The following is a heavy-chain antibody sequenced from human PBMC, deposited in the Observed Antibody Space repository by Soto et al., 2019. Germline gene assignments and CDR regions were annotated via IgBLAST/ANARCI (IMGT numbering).Heavy chain of an antibody. CDR2: IWYDGSNK. D-gene: IGHD4-4*01. CDR1: GFTFSSYG. V-gene: IGHV3-33*01. CDR3: ARDRLAVTTFESYDI. Sequence: QVQLVESGGGVVQPGRSLRLSCAASGFTFSSYGMHWVRQAPGKGLEWVAVIWYDGSNKYYADSVKGRFTISRDNSKDTLYLQMNSLIAEDAAVYYCARDRLAVTTFESYDIWGQGTMVTVS. J-gene: IGHJ3*02.